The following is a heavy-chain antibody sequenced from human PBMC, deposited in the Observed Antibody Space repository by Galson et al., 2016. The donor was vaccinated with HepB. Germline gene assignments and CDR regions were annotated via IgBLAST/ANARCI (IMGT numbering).Heavy chain of an antibody. CDR1: GGSVSGYSVF. CDR3: AGEAPRTFWRGYQAAFDT. V-gene: IGHV4-39*02. CDR2: MYYDGST. J-gene: IGHJ3*02. D-gene: IGHD3-3*01. Sequence: SETLSLTCGVSGGSVSGYSVFWGWVRQPPGKGLEWIGTMYYDGSTFYNPSLKSRVTISLDTSNNQFSLQLTSVTAAGTAGNYCAGEAPRTFWRGYQAAFDTWGLGTKVTVSS.